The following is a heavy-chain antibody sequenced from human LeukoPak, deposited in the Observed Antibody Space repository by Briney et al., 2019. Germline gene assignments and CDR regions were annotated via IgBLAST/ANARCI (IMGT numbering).Heavy chain of an antibody. Sequence: KTSETLSLTCTVSCGSISSYYWSWIRQPPGKGLEWIGYIYYSGSTNYNPSLKSRVTISVDTSKNQFSLKLSSVTAADTAVYYCARGESGGDRYYYYYYMDVWGKGTTVTVSS. CDR1: CGSISSYY. V-gene: IGHV4-59*01. CDR3: ARGESGGDRYYYYYYMDV. J-gene: IGHJ6*03. D-gene: IGHD2-21*01. CDR2: IYYSGST.